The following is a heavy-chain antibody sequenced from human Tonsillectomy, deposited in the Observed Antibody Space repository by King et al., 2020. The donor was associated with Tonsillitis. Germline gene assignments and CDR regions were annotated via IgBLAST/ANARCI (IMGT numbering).Heavy chain of an antibody. Sequence: QLVQSGVEVKKPGESLRISCKGSGYGLTSYWISWVRQMPGKGLEWMGNIDPRDSYTNYSPSFQGHVTISADKSISTAYLQWSSLKASDTAMYYCARLDYGSGSYMFDYWGQGTLVTVSS. CDR2: IDPRDSYT. CDR3: ARLDYGSGSYMFDY. J-gene: IGHJ4*02. V-gene: IGHV5-10-1*01. D-gene: IGHD3-10*01. CDR1: GYGLTSYW.